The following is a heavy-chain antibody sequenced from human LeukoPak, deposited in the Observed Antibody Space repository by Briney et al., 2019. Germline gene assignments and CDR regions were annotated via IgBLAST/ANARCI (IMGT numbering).Heavy chain of an antibody. V-gene: IGHV3-21*01. CDR2: ISSSSSYI. CDR1: GFTFSSYS. J-gene: IGHJ5*02. Sequence: GGSLRLSCAASGFTFSSYSMNWVRQAPGKGLEWVSSISSSSSYIYYADSVKGRFTISRDNAKNSLYLQMNSLRADDTAVYYCARDGWAYWFDPWGQGTLVTVSS. CDR3: ARDGWAYWFDP. D-gene: IGHD6-19*01.